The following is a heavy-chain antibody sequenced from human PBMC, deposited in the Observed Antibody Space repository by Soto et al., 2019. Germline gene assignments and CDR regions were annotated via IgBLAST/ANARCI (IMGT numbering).Heavy chain of an antibody. J-gene: IGHJ6*02. CDR2: ISSSGDNT. CDR3: AKRGYPLAYYYGMDH. Sequence: PGGSLRLSCAASGFTFSSYAVSWVRQAPGKGLEWVSAISSSGDNTYYADSVKGRFTVSRDNFKNMLYLQMSRLRAEDTALYYCAKRGYPLAYYYGMDHWGQGTTVTVSS. D-gene: IGHD5-12*01. CDR1: GFTFSSYA. V-gene: IGHV3-23*01.